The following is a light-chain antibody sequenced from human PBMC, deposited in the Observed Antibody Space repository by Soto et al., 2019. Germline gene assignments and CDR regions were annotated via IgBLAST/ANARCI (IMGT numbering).Light chain of an antibody. Sequence: EIVLTQSPCTPSLSPGERATLSWRASQSVSSSYLAWYQQKPGQAPRLLIYGASSRATGIPDRFSGSLSGTDFTLTISRLEPEDFAVYYCQQYGSSPLTFGGGTKVDIK. V-gene: IGKV3-20*01. CDR3: QQYGSSPLT. CDR1: QSVSSSY. J-gene: IGKJ4*01. CDR2: GAS.